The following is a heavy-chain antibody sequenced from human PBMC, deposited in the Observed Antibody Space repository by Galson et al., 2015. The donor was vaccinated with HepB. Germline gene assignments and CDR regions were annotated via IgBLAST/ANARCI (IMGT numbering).Heavy chain of an antibody. CDR1: GYTFTSYY. V-gene: IGHV1-46*01. J-gene: IGHJ4*02. D-gene: IGHD6-19*01. CDR2: INPSGGST. Sequence: SCKASGYTFTSYYMHWVRQAPGQGLEWMGIINPSGGSTSYAQKFQGRVTMTRDTSVSTAYLQISSLKAEDTAVYYCARAGYSSGWYARVNYWGQGTLVTVSS. CDR3: ARAGYSSGWYARVNY.